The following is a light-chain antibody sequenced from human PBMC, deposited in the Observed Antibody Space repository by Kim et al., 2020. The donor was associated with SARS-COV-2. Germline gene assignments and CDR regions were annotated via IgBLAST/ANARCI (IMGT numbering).Light chain of an antibody. Sequence: QSVLTQPPSASGTPGQRLTISCSGSSSNIGSNTVNWYQQLPGTAPKLLIYSNNQRPSGVPDRFSGSKSGTSASLAISGLQSEDEADYYCAAWDDSLNVVVFGGGTKLIVL. J-gene: IGLJ2*01. V-gene: IGLV1-44*01. CDR2: SNN. CDR1: SSNIGSNT. CDR3: AAWDDSLNVVV.